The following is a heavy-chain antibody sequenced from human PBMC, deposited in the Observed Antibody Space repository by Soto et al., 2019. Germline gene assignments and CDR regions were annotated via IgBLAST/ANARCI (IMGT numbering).Heavy chain of an antibody. CDR3: ARDRNRIQLWPSCDY. V-gene: IGHV4-31*03. Sequence: QVQLQESGPGLVKPSQTLSLTCTVSGGSISSGGYYWSWIRQHPGKGLEWIGYIYYSGSTYYNPSLKSRVTISVDTSKNQFSRKLGSVTAADTAVYYCARDRNRIQLWPSCDYWGQGTLVTVSS. CDR1: GGSISSGGYY. D-gene: IGHD5-18*01. J-gene: IGHJ4*02. CDR2: IYYSGST.